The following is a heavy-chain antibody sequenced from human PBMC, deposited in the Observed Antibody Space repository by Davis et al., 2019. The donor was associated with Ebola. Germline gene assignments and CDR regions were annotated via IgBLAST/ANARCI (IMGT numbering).Heavy chain of an antibody. CDR2: IYTSGST. D-gene: IGHD1-7*01. CDR1: GGSISSASYF. Sequence: LRLSCTVSGGSISSASYFWTWIRQPAGKGLEWVGRIYTSGSTNYNPSLKSRVTMSVDTSKNQFSLKLSSVTAADTAVYYCARTGITSYLYYYMGVWGKGTTVTVSS. V-gene: IGHV4-61*02. J-gene: IGHJ6*03. CDR3: ARTGITSYLYYYMGV.